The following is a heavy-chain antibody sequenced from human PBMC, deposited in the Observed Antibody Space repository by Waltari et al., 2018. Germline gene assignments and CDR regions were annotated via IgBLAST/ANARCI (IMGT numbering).Heavy chain of an antibody. CDR3: ARGSIVGATSHYYYGMDV. V-gene: IGHV3-74*01. Sequence: EVQLVESGGGLVQPGGSLRLSCAASGFTFSSYWMHWVRQAPGKGLVWVSRINSDGSSTSYADSVKGRFTISRDNAKNTLYLQMNSLRAEDTAVYYCARGSIVGATSHYYYGMDVWGQGTTVTVSS. CDR1: GFTFSSYW. CDR2: INSDGSST. D-gene: IGHD1-26*01. J-gene: IGHJ6*02.